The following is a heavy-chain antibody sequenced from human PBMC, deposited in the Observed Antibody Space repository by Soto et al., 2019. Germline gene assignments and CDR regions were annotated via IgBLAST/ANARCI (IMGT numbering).Heavy chain of an antibody. D-gene: IGHD3-9*01. CDR2: IKKDGTEK. Sequence: EVQLVESGGGFVQPGGALRLACAASGFTFSGYWMTWGRQAPGKGLGWGADIKKDGTEKYYVDSVKGRFTISRDNDKKSVYLQMNGLTVEDTAVYRCARGPSYSDYSNDWFFDSWGQGALVTVSS. J-gene: IGHJ4*02. V-gene: IGHV3-7*03. CDR1: GFTFSGYW. CDR3: ARGPSYSDYSNDWFFDS.